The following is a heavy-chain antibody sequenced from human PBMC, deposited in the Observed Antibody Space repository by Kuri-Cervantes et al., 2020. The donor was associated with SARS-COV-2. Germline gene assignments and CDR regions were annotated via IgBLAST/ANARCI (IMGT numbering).Heavy chain of an antibody. CDR3: ARAPKEDYSILYYFDY. CDR1: GGSISSSSYY. J-gene: IGHJ4*02. CDR2: IYYSGST. V-gene: IGHV4-61*05. D-gene: IGHD4-11*01. Sequence: SETLSLTCTVSGGSISSSSYYWSWIRQPPGKGLEWIGYIYYSGSTNYNPSLKSRVTISVDTSRNQFSLKLSSVTAADTAVYYCARAPKEDYSILYYFDYWGQGTLVTVSS.